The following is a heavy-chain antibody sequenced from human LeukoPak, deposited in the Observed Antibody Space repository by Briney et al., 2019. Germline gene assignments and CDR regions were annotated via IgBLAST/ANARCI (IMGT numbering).Heavy chain of an antibody. CDR1: GFTFSTYS. CDR3: ATYDSSGYFAEYFQH. D-gene: IGHD3-22*01. J-gene: IGHJ1*01. CDR2: IYSGGST. V-gene: IGHV3-53*04. Sequence: GGSLRLSCAASGFTFSTYSMNWVRQAPGKGLEWVSVIYSGGSTYYADSVKGRFTISRHNSKNTLYLQMNSLRAEDAAVYYCATYDSSGYFAEYFQHWGQGTLVTVSS.